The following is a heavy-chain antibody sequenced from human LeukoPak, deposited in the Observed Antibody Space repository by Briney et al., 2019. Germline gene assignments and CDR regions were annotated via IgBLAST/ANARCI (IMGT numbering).Heavy chain of an antibody. J-gene: IGHJ4*02. Sequence: SETLSLTCTVSGGSISSSSYYWGWIRQPPGKGLEWIGSIYYSGSTYYNPSLKSRVTISVDTSKNQFSLKLSSVTAADTAVYYCATHSSSWARFDYWGQGTLVTVSS. CDR1: GGSISSSSYY. V-gene: IGHV4-39*07. D-gene: IGHD6-13*01. CDR3: ATHSSSWARFDY. CDR2: IYYSGST.